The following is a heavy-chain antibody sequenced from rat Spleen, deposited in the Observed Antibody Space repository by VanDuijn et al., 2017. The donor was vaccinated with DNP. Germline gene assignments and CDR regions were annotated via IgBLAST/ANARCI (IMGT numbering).Heavy chain of an antibody. CDR3: TRETGIDY. CDR2: ISNGGST. CDR1: GFSLTSYG. D-gene: IGHD5-1*01. Sequence: QVQLKESGPGQVQPSQTLSLTCTVSGFSLTSYGVGWVRQPPGKGLEWIAAISNGGSTYYNSVLKSRLSISRDTSKSQVFLKMNSLQTEDTAIYFCTRETGIDYWGQGVMVTVSS. V-gene: IGHV2S12*01. J-gene: IGHJ2*01.